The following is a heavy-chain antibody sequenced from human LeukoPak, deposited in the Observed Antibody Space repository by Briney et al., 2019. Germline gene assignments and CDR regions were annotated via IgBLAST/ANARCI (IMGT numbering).Heavy chain of an antibody. V-gene: IGHV3-9*03. Sequence: GGSLRLSCAASGFTFDDYAMHWVRQAPGKGLEWVSGISWNSGSIGYADSVKGRFTISRDNAKNSLYLQMDSLRAEDMALYYCAKDNRAVAGGWFDPWGQGTLVAVSS. CDR1: GFTFDDYA. CDR3: AKDNRAVAGGWFDP. CDR2: ISWNSGSI. J-gene: IGHJ5*02. D-gene: IGHD3-16*01.